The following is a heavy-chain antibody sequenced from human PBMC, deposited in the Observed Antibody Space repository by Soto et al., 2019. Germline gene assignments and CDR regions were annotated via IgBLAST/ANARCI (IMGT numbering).Heavy chain of an antibody. Sequence: QVPLVQSGAEVKKPGSSVKVSCKASGGTFSSYAISWVRQAPGQGLEWMGGVIPIFGTAHYAQKVQGRVTITADESTSTVYMELSSLRSEDTAVYYCARLGPSSTNYYYGMDVWGQGTTVTVSS. D-gene: IGHD2-8*01. CDR1: GGTFSSYA. CDR3: ARLGPSSTNYYYGMDV. CDR2: VIPIFGTA. J-gene: IGHJ6*02. V-gene: IGHV1-69*01.